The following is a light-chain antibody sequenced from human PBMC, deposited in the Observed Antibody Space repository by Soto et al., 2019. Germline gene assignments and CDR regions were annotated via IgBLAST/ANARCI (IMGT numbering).Light chain of an antibody. V-gene: IGLV2-14*01. J-gene: IGLJ2*01. CDR3: SSYTRDNVV. CDR2: DVS. CDR1: SSDVGSYNY. Sequence: QAVVTQPASVSGSPGQSITISCTGTSSDVGSYNYVSWYQQRPGQAPKLIIFDVSNRPSGISNRFSGFKSGNTASLTISGLQAEDEADYHCSSYTRDNVVFGGGTQLTVL.